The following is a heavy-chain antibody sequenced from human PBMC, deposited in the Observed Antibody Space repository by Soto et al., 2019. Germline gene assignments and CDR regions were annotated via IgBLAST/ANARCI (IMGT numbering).Heavy chain of an antibody. V-gene: IGHV4-31*03. Sequence: SETLSLTCTVSGGSISSGGYYWSWIRQHPGKGLEWIGYIYYSGSTYYNPSLKSRVTISVDTSKNQFSLKLSSVTAADTAVYYCARDHYYDTYGMDVWGQGTTVTVSS. J-gene: IGHJ6*02. D-gene: IGHD3-22*01. CDR2: IYYSGST. CDR3: ARDHYYDTYGMDV. CDR1: GGSISSGGYY.